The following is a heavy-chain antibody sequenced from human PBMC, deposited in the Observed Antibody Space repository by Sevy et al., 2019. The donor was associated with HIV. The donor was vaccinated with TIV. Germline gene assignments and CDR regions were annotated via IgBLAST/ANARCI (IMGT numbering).Heavy chain of an antibody. D-gene: IGHD6-6*01. V-gene: IGHV3-74*01. Sequence: GGSLRLSFAASGFTFSSYWMHWVRHAPGKGLVWVSRISSDGSSTSYADSVRGRFTISRDIAKNTLYLQMNGLRAEDTAGYYCARDGRAARDFDYWGQGTLVTVSS. CDR2: ISSDGSST. J-gene: IGHJ4*02. CDR1: GFTFSSYW. CDR3: ARDGRAARDFDY.